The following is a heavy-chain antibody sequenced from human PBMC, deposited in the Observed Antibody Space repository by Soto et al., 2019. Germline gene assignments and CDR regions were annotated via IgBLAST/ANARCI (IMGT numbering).Heavy chain of an antibody. Sequence: SETLSLTCTVSGGSISSGDYYWSWIRQPPGKGLEWIGYIYYSGSTYYNPSLKSRVTISVDTSKNQFSLKLSSVTAADTAVYYCARLYCSGGSCYSGGHYYYGMDVWGQGTTVTVS. CDR1: GGSISSGDYY. CDR2: IYYSGST. CDR3: ARLYCSGGSCYSGGHYYYGMDV. J-gene: IGHJ6*02. V-gene: IGHV4-30-4*01. D-gene: IGHD2-15*01.